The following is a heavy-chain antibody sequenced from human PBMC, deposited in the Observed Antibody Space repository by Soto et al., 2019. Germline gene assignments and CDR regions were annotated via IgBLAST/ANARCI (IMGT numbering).Heavy chain of an antibody. D-gene: IGHD4-17*01. Sequence: QVQLVESGGGGVQPGRSLRLSCAASGFTFSSYAMHWVRQAPVKGLEWVAVISYDGSNKYYADSVKGRFTISRDNFKNTLYLQMNSLRAEDTAVYYCARDRPTAKGYWGQGTLVTVSS. CDR2: ISYDGSNK. J-gene: IGHJ4*02. V-gene: IGHV3-30-3*01. CDR3: ARDRPTAKGY. CDR1: GFTFSSYA.